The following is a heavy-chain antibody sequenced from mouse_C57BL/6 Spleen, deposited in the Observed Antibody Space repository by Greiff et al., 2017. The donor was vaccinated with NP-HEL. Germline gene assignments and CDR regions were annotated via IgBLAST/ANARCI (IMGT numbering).Heavy chain of an antibody. D-gene: IGHD1-1*01. Sequence: EVKLMESEGGLVQPGGSMKLSCTASGFTFSDYYMAWVRQVPEKGLEWVANINYDGSSTYYLDSLKSRFIISRDNAKNILYLQMSSLKSEDTATYYCAREPYYGRGYAMDYWGQGTSVTVSS. CDR3: AREPYYGRGYAMDY. V-gene: IGHV5-16*01. J-gene: IGHJ4*01. CDR1: GFTFSDYY. CDR2: INYDGSST.